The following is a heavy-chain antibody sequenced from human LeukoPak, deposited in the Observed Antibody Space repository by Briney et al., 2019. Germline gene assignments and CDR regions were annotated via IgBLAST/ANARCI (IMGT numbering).Heavy chain of an antibody. CDR2: IKQDGSEK. V-gene: IGHV3-7*01. D-gene: IGHD2-2*01. CDR3: ARVRDDIVVVPAAAAPEENWFDP. Sequence: GGSLRLSCAASGFTFSSYCMSWVRQAPGKGLEWVANIKQDGSEKYYVDSVKGRFTISRDNAKNSLYLQMNSLRAEDTAVYYCARVRDDIVVVPAAAAPEENWFDPWGQGTLVTVSS. J-gene: IGHJ5*02. CDR1: GFTFSSYC.